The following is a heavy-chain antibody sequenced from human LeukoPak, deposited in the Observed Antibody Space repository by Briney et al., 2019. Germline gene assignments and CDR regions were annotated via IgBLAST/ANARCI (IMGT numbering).Heavy chain of an antibody. CDR3: AKDGNYYYYGMEV. Sequence: GGSLTLSCAASGFSFSSYGMHWVHQAPGKGLEWVATISYDGDSKFNADSVKGRFTISRDNSKNTLYLQMDSLRGEDTAVYYCAKDGNYYYYGMEVWGQGTTVTVSS. CDR1: GFSFSSYG. CDR2: ISYDGDSK. J-gene: IGHJ6*02. V-gene: IGHV3-30*18.